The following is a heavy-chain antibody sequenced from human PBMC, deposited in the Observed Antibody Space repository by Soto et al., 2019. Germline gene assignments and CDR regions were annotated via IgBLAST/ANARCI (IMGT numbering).Heavy chain of an antibody. Sequence: GGSLRLSCAASEFMFSNYAMNWVRQAPGKGLEWVSAISGSGGITYYADSVKGRFTISRDNSKNTLYLQMISLRAEDTAVYYCAKAEKSSAVAGYFDSWGQGTLVTVSS. CDR2: ISGSGGIT. D-gene: IGHD6-19*01. V-gene: IGHV3-23*01. CDR3: AKAEKSSAVAGYFDS. CDR1: EFMFSNYA. J-gene: IGHJ4*02.